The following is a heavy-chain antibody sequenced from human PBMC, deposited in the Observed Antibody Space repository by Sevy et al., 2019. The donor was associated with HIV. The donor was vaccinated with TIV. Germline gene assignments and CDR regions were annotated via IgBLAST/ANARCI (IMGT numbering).Heavy chain of an antibody. CDR1: DGSFSGYY. Sequence: SETLSLTCAVHDGSFSGYYWNWIRRLPGKGLEWIGELNESGITYDNPSLKSRVTISVDTSKKQFSLKLNSVTAADTAVYFCARSPPVVVVPGAPSWFDPWGQGTLVTVSS. CDR2: LNESGIT. J-gene: IGHJ5*02. V-gene: IGHV4-34*01. D-gene: IGHD2-2*01. CDR3: ARSPPVVVVPGAPSWFDP.